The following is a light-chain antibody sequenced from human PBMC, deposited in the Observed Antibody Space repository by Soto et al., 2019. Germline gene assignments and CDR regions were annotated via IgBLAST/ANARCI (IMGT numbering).Light chain of an antibody. Sequence: DIQMTQSPSTLSASVGDRVTITCRASQSSSSWLAWYQQKPGKAPKLLIYKASSLESGVPSRFSGSGSGTEFTLTISSLQPDDFATYYCQHYNSYSWTFGQGTKVEIK. CDR2: KAS. J-gene: IGKJ1*01. CDR3: QHYNSYSWT. V-gene: IGKV1-5*03. CDR1: QSSSSW.